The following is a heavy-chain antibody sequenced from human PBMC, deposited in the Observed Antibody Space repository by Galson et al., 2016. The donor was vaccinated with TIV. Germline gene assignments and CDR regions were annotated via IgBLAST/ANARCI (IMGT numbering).Heavy chain of an antibody. Sequence: SVKVSCKASGDTFRTYPFNWVRQAPGQGLEWVGGFIPLFGTANYAQKFQGRVTITADESTSTLYMEVSSLRSEDTAVYYCAKDRNTAMDTYHYYYGMDVWGQGTTVIVSS. CDR1: GDTFRTYP. CDR3: AKDRNTAMDTYHYYYGMDV. D-gene: IGHD5-18*01. J-gene: IGHJ6*02. CDR2: FIPLFGTA. V-gene: IGHV1-69*13.